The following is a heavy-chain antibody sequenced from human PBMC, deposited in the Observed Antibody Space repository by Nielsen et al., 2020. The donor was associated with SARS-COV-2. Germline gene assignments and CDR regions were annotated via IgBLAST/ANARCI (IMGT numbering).Heavy chain of an antibody. D-gene: IGHD3/OR15-3a*01. Sequence: GESLKISCAASGFSFNNYGMHWVRQAPGKGLEWVAYISYEGSKQYYADSVKGRFTISRDFSKSTLYLQMNSLRAEDTAVYYCAKDRATFMIYFRRGGPDYWGQGALVTVSS. CDR2: ISYEGSKQ. J-gene: IGHJ4*02. CDR3: AKDRATFMIYFRRGGPDY. V-gene: IGHV3-30*18. CDR1: GFSFNNYG.